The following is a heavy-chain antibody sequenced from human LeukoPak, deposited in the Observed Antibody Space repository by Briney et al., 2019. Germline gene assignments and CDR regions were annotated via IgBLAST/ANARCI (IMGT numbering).Heavy chain of an antibody. Sequence: SQTLSLTCSLSGASIRSGSYFWTWIRQPAGKGLEWIGRIYTTGSTNYNPSLTSRVTISMDASKNQFSLNLSSVTAADTAVYYCATSPYYFYMDVWGKGTSVIVSS. V-gene: IGHV4-61*02. CDR2: IYTTGST. CDR1: GASIRSGSYF. J-gene: IGHJ6*03. CDR3: ATSPYYFYMDV.